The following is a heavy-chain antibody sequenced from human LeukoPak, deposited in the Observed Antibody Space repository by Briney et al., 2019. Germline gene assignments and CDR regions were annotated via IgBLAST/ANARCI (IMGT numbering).Heavy chain of an antibody. Sequence: ASVKVSCKASGGTFSSYAISWVRQAPGQGLEWVGRIIPIFGTANYAQKFQGRVTITTDESTSTAYMELSSLRSEDTAVYYCARVAAAGTYYYYYMDVWGKGTTVTVSS. D-gene: IGHD6-13*01. CDR3: ARVAAAGTYYYYYMDV. CDR2: IIPIFGTA. CDR1: GGTFSSYA. J-gene: IGHJ6*03. V-gene: IGHV1-69*05.